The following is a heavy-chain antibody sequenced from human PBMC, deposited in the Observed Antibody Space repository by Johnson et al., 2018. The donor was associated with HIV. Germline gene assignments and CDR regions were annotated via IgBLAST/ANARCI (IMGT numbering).Heavy chain of an antibody. CDR1: GFTFSSYA. V-gene: IGHV3-30-3*01. CDR2: ISYDGSNK. Sequence: QVQLVESGGGVVQPGRSLRLSCAASGFTFSSYAMHWVRQAPGKGLEWVAVISYDGSNKYYADSVKGRFTISRDNSKNTLYLQMNSLRAEDTAVYYCAKGRSLGYGGNARGLDGAFDIWGQGTMVTVSS. D-gene: IGHD4-23*01. J-gene: IGHJ3*02. CDR3: AKGRSLGYGGNARGLDGAFDI.